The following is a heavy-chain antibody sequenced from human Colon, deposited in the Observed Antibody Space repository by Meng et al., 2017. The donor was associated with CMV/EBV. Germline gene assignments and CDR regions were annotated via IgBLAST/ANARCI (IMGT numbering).Heavy chain of an antibody. CDR2: ISGSSFST. D-gene: IGHD6-13*01. J-gene: IGHJ6*02. CDR3: ARTPSEGSSWYHYYYYYGMDV. V-gene: IGHV3-23*01. CDR1: GFNFNDFD. Sequence: GGSLRLSCSASGFNFNDFDMTWIRQAPGKGLEWVSSISGSSFSTYYRDAVKGRFTISRDNSKNTLYLQMNSLRAEDTAVYYCARTPSEGSSWYHYYYYYGMDVWGQGTTVTVSS.